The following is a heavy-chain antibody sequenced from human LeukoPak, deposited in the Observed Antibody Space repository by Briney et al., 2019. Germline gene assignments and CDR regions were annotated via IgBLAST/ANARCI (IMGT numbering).Heavy chain of an antibody. D-gene: IGHD3-22*01. CDR2: IYHSGST. V-gene: IGHV4-38-2*02. J-gene: IGHJ4*02. CDR3: ARDLTDYYELDY. Sequence: PSETLSLTCTVSGYSISSGYYWGWIRQPPGKGLEWIGSIYHSGSTNYNPSLKSRVTMSVDTSKNQFSLKLSSVTAADTAVYYCARDLTDYYELDYWGQGTLVTVSS. CDR1: GYSISSGYY.